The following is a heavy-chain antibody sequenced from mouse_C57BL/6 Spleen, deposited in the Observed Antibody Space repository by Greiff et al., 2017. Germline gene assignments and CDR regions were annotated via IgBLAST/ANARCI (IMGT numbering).Heavy chain of an antibody. D-gene: IGHD1-1*01. Sequence: QVQLQQPGTELVKPGASVKLSCKASGYTFTSSWMHWVKQRPGQGLEWIGNINPSNGGTNYNEKFKSKATLTVDKSSSTAYMQLSSLTSEDSAVYYCALTTVVSYWYFDVWGTGTTVTVSS. CDR2: INPSNGGT. CDR3: ALTTVVSYWYFDV. CDR1: GYTFTSSW. V-gene: IGHV1-53*01. J-gene: IGHJ1*03.